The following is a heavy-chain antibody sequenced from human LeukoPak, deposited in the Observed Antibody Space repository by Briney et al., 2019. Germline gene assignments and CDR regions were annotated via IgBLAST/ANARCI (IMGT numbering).Heavy chain of an antibody. Sequence: GGSLRLSCAASGFTFDDYGLTWVRQAPGKGLEWVSGINWNGDSTDYADSVKGRFTISRENAKNSLYLQRNSLRAEDTALYYCARDLRVVITGSFDSWGQGTLVTVSS. D-gene: IGHD3-22*01. J-gene: IGHJ4*02. CDR2: INWNGDST. V-gene: IGHV3-20*04. CDR3: ARDLRVVITGSFDS. CDR1: GFTFDDYG.